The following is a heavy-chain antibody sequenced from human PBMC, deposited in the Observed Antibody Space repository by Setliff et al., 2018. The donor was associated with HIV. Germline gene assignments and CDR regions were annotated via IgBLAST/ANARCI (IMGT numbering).Heavy chain of an antibody. Sequence: ASVKVSCKASGYTFNDNYIHWVRQAPGQGLEWMGRISPDIGDTNYAQMFLGRVTMTRDTSISTVYMELTSLRSDDTAIYYCARDANYGSSGYDREYFDYWGQGTLVTVSS. CDR3: ARDANYGSSGYDREYFDY. V-gene: IGHV1-2*06. CDR2: ISPDIGDT. D-gene: IGHD5-12*01. J-gene: IGHJ4*02. CDR1: GYTFNDNY.